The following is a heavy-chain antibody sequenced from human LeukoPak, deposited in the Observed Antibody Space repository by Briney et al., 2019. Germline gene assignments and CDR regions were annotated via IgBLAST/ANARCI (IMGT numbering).Heavy chain of an antibody. CDR3: ARRYYGSGSYYNWFDP. Sequence: GESLRISCKASGYTFKNYWTTWVRQMPGKGLEWMGIIYPGDSDTRYSPSFQGQVTISADKSISTAYLQWSSLKASDTAMYYCARRYYGSGSYYNWFDPWGQGTLVTVSS. CDR2: IYPGDSDT. J-gene: IGHJ5*02. CDR1: GYTFKNYW. V-gene: IGHV5-51*01. D-gene: IGHD3-10*01.